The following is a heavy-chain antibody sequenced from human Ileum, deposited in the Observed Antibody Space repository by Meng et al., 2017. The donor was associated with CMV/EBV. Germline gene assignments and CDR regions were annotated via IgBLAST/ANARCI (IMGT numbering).Heavy chain of an antibody. J-gene: IGHJ4*02. CDR3: LNTVI. Sequence: GESLKISCVVAGLNVYTNYMTWVRQAPGKGLERVSVIYDVGMTLDADSVKGRFPISRDTAKNTGYLQMNDLRVDDTAVYYCLNTVIRGQGTLVTVSS. D-gene: IGHD2/OR15-2a*01. V-gene: IGHV3-53*01. CDR2: IYDVGMT. CDR1: GLNVYTNY.